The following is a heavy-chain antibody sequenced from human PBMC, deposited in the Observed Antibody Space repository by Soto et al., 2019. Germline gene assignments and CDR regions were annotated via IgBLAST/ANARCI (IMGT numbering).Heavy chain of an antibody. D-gene: IGHD2-8*01. Sequence: SETLSLTCTVSGGSISSSSYYWGWIRQPPGKGLEWIGSIYYSGSTYYNPSLKSRVTISVDTSKNQFSLKLSSVTAADTAVYYCASHTEYCTNGVCYMIFDYWGQRTPVTVSS. CDR2: IYYSGST. V-gene: IGHV4-39*01. CDR1: GGSISSSSYY. J-gene: IGHJ4*02. CDR3: ASHTEYCTNGVCYMIFDY.